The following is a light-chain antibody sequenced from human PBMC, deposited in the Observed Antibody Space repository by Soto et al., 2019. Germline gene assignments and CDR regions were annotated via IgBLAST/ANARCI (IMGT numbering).Light chain of an antibody. V-gene: IGKV3-20*01. J-gene: IGKJ4*01. Sequence: EIVLTQSPGALFLSPGERATLSCRASQAVSSILLAWYQQKPGQAPRLLIYGASSRATGIPDRFSGSGSGTDFTLTVSRLEPEDFAVYYCQQHGTSPIFGGGTKVDTK. CDR1: QAVSSIL. CDR3: QQHGTSPI. CDR2: GAS.